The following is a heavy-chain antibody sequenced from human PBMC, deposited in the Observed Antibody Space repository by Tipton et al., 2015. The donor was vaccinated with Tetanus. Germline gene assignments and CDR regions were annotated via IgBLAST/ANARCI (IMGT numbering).Heavy chain of an antibody. V-gene: IGHV4-31*01. D-gene: IGHD3-22*01. CDR2: IYYSGST. Sequence: RSLRLSCTVSGASFRNDGYYWSWVRQHPGRGLEWIGYIYYSGSTYYNPSLKSPVTISVDTSKNQFSLTVSSVTAADTAVYYCARVVPYYYDTSGHHGEYFQEWGQGTQVIVSS. CDR1: GASFRNDGYY. CDR3: ARVVPYYYDTSGHHGEYFQE. J-gene: IGHJ1*01.